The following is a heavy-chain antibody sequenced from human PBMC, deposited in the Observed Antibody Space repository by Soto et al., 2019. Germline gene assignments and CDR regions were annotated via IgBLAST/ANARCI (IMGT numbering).Heavy chain of an antibody. CDR1: GYTFTGYY. J-gene: IGHJ3*02. Sequence: ASLKVSCKASGYTFTGYYMHWVRQAPGQGLEWMGWINPNSGGTNYAQKFQGWVTMTRDTSISTAYMELSRLRSDDTAVYYCARAGCSSTSCPNAFDIWGQGTMVTVSS. CDR3: ARAGCSSTSCPNAFDI. V-gene: IGHV1-2*04. CDR2: INPNSGGT. D-gene: IGHD2-2*01.